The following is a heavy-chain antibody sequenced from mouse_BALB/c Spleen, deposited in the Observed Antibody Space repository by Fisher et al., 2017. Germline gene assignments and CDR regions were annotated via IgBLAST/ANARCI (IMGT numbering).Heavy chain of an antibody. J-gene: IGHJ4*01. Sequence: KFKGKATLTVDKSSSTAYMQLSSLTSEDSAVYYCARWRGNYAMDYWGQGTSVTVSS. V-gene: IGHV1-4*01. CDR3: ARWRGNYAMDY.